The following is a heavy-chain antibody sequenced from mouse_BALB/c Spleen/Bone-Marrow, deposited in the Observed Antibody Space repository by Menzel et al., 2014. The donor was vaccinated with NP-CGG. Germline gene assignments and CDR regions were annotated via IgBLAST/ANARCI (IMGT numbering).Heavy chain of an antibody. D-gene: IGHD2-14*01. J-gene: IGHJ4*01. CDR1: GYTFTSYW. Sequence: VHLVESGPELVRPGASVKMSCKASGYTFTSYWMHWVKQRPGQGLEWIGMIDPSNSETRLNQKFKDKATLNVDKSSNTAYMQLSSLTSEDSAVYYCARNYRYPRPYAMDYWGQGTSVTVSS. CDR3: ARNYRYPRPYAMDY. V-gene: IGHV1S127*01. CDR2: IDPSNSET.